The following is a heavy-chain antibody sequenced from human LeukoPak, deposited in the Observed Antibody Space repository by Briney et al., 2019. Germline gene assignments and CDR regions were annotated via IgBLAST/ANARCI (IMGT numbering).Heavy chain of an antibody. D-gene: IGHD2-2*01. Sequence: SETLSLTCAVYGGSFSGYYWSWIRQPPGKGLEWIGEINHSGSTNYNPSLKSRVTISVDTSKNQFSLKLSSVTAADTAVYHCARGSNAPPRNYFDYWGQGTLVTVSS. CDR1: GGSFSGYY. J-gene: IGHJ4*02. CDR2: INHSGST. CDR3: ARGSNAPPRNYFDY. V-gene: IGHV4-34*01.